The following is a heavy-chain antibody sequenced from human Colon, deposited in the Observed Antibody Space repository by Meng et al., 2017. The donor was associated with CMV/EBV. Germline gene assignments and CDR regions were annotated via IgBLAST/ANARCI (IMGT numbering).Heavy chain of an antibody. V-gene: IGHV3-66*02. CDR1: GFTVSSNY. J-gene: IGHJ4*02. D-gene: IGHD2-15*01. CDR2: IYSGGST. CDR3: ARDARGDCSGGSCLY. Sequence: GGSLRLSCAASGFTVSSNYMSWVRQAPGKGLEWVSVIYSGGSTYYADSVKGRFTISRDNSKNTLYLQMNSLRAEDTAVYYCARDARGDCSGGSCLYWGQGTLVTVSS.